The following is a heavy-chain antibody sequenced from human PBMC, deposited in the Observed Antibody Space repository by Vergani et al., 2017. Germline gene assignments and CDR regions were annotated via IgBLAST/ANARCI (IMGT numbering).Heavy chain of an antibody. D-gene: IGHD2-8*01. CDR1: GCTFSSYA. Sequence: QVQLVESGGGVVQPGRSLRLSCAASGCTFSSYAMHWVRQAPGKGLEWVAVISYDGSNKYYADSVKGRFTISRYNSKNTLYLQMNSLRAEDTAVYYCARDQMVYASRYYYYMDVWGKGTTVTVSS. CDR2: ISYDGSNK. J-gene: IGHJ6*03. V-gene: IGHV3-30-3*01. CDR3: ARDQMVYASRYYYYMDV.